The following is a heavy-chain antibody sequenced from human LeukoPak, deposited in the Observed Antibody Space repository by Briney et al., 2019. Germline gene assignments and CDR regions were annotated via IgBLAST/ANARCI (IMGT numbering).Heavy chain of an antibody. Sequence: SETLSLTCAVSGASISGSGYYLGWIRQPPGKGLEWIGNIYYTGNTYYNASLQSRVTISIDTSKNQFSLRLNSVTAADTAMYYCAKSGGYGLIDYWGQGTLVTVSS. CDR3: AKSGGYGLIDY. V-gene: IGHV4-39*01. D-gene: IGHD1-26*01. J-gene: IGHJ4*02. CDR1: GASISGSGYY. CDR2: IYYTGNT.